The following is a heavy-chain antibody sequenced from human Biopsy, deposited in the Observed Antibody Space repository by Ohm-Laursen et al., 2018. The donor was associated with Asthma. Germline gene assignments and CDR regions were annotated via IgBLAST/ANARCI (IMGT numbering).Heavy chain of an antibody. Sequence: SLRLSCAASGFTFSSYGMHWVRQAPGKGLEWVAVIWYDGSNKYYADSVKGRFTISRDNAKNSLYLQMNSLRAEDTAVYYCARDRPITMVRGVIITFDPWGQGTLVTVSS. CDR1: GFTFSSYG. D-gene: IGHD3-10*01. CDR3: ARDRPITMVRGVIITFDP. CDR2: IWYDGSNK. V-gene: IGHV3-33*01. J-gene: IGHJ5*02.